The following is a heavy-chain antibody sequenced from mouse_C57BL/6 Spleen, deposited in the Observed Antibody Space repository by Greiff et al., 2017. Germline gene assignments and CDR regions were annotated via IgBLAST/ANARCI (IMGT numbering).Heavy chain of an antibody. CDR2: IYPGSGNT. V-gene: IGHV1-76*01. CDR3: ARFVRDYYGSSYGGFDV. J-gene: IGHJ1*03. D-gene: IGHD1-1*01. Sequence: VQLQQSGAELVRPGASVKLSCKASGYTFTDYYINWVKQRPGQGLEWIARIYPGSGNTYYNEKFKGKATLTAEKSSSTAYMQLSSLTSEDSAVYFCARFVRDYYGSSYGGFDVWGTGTTVTVSS. CDR1: GYTFTDYY.